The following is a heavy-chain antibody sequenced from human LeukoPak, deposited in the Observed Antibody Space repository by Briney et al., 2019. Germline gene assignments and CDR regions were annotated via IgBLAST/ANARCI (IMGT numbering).Heavy chain of an antibody. CDR3: AREYSGWGSNFDY. Sequence: GGSLRLSCAASGFTFNSYWMTWVRQAPGKGLEWVANIKEDGSQKYYVDSVKGRFTISRDNTENSPYLQMNGLRAEDTAVYYCAREYSGWGSNFDYWGQGTLVTVSS. J-gene: IGHJ4*02. CDR2: IKEDGSQK. V-gene: IGHV3-7*03. D-gene: IGHD6-19*01. CDR1: GFTFNSYW.